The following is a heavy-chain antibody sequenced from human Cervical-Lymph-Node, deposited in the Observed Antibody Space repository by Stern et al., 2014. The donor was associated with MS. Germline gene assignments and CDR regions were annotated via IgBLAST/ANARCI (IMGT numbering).Heavy chain of an antibody. Sequence: VQLVESGAEVQKPGASVKVSCKASGYTFTSYGISWVRQAPGQGLEWMGWSSAYNGNTNDAQKRQGRVTLTTDTATSTAYMELRSLRSDDTAVYYCARGRLGSENAFDIWGQGTMVTVSS. J-gene: IGHJ3*02. CDR3: ARGRLGSENAFDI. V-gene: IGHV1-18*01. CDR1: GYTFTSYG. CDR2: SSAYNGNT. D-gene: IGHD2-15*01.